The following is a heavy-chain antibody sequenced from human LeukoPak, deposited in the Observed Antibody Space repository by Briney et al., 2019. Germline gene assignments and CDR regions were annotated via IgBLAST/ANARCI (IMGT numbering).Heavy chain of an antibody. CDR2: INHSGST. J-gene: IGHJ4*02. CDR1: GGSFSGYY. CDR3: ARLTYYYDSSGYYEGYFDY. V-gene: IGHV4-34*01. Sequence: TSETLSLTCAVYGGSFSGYYWSWIRQPPGKGLEWIREINHSGSTNYNPSLKSRVTISVDTSKNQFSLKQSSVTAADTAVYYCARLTYYYDSSGYYEGYFDYWGQGTLVTVSS. D-gene: IGHD3-22*01.